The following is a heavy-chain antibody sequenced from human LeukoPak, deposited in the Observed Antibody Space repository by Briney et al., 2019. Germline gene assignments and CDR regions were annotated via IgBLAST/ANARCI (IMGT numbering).Heavy chain of an antibody. CDR1: GFSLSTSRMC. CDR3: ASAAAGNKFDY. V-gene: IGHV2-70*11. Sequence: SGPALVKPTQTLTLTCTFSGFSLSTSRMCVSWIRQPPGKALEWLARIDWDDDKYYSTSLKTRLTISKDTSKNQVVLTVTDMDPVDTATYYCASAAAGNKFDYWGQGTLVTVS. CDR2: IDWDDDK. J-gene: IGHJ4*02. D-gene: IGHD6-13*01.